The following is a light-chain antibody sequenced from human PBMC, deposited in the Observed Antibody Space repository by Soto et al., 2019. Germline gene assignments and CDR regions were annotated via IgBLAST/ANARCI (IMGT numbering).Light chain of an antibody. CDR3: QQYKSHWT. CDR2: KAS. CDR1: QSVSSW. Sequence: DVQLTQSPSTLSTSVGDRVTITCRASQSVSSWLAWYQQKQGKAPKLLISKASSLESGVPSRFTGSGSGTDFTLTISSLQPDDFATDYCQQYKSHWTFGQGTKVEIK. V-gene: IGKV1-5*03. J-gene: IGKJ1*01.